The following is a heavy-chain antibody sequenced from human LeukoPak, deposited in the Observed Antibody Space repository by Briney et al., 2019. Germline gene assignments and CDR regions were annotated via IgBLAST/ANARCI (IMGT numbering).Heavy chain of an antibody. D-gene: IGHD4-11*01. Sequence: SETLSLTCAVYGGSLSAYYWSWIRQSPGKGLEWIGEINKSESSNYNPSLKSRVTISVDTSKNQVSLQLSSVTAADTAVYYCPRGRYSNWERYYYMDVWGKGATVTVSS. CDR1: GGSLSAYY. V-gene: IGHV4-34*01. CDR2: INKSESS. CDR3: PRGRYSNWERYYYMDV. J-gene: IGHJ6*03.